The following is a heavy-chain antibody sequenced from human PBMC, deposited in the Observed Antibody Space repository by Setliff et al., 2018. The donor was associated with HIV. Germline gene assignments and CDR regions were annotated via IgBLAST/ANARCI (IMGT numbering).Heavy chain of an antibody. CDR2: IYSSGTT. V-gene: IGHV4-4*09. Sequence: SETLSLTCFVSGVSISDHYWSWIRQPPGKGLEWIGYIYSSGTTQYNPSVESRVTMSLDTSRDQFSLNLRSVTAADTAVYFCARLIHTGLPYFDFWGLGTLVTVSS. D-gene: IGHD2-8*02. J-gene: IGHJ4*02. CDR3: ARLIHTGLPYFDF. CDR1: GVSISDHY.